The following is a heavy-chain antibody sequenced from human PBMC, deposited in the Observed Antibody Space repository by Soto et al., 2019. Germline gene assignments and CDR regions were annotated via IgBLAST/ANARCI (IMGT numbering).Heavy chain of an antibody. J-gene: IGHJ6*02. D-gene: IGHD3-10*01. CDR1: GGSFSGYY. Sequence: SETLSLTCAVYGGSFSGYYWSWIRQPPGKGLEWIGEINHSGSTNYNPSLKSRVTISVDTSKNQFSLKLSSVTAVDTAVYYCARKGHRRITMVRGVLPYYYGMDVWGQGTTVTVSS. V-gene: IGHV4-34*01. CDR3: ARKGHRRITMVRGVLPYYYGMDV. CDR2: INHSGST.